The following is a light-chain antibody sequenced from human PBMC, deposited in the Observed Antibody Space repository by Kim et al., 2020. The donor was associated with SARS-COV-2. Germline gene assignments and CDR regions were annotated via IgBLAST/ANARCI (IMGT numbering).Light chain of an antibody. CDR1: NSDVGGYKY. CDR3: SAYAGSNNFV. Sequence: GPSVTVSCTGTNSDVGGYKYVSWYQQHPNNAPKLMIYEVSKRPSGVPDRFSGSKSGSTASLTVSGLQAEDEADYYCSAYAGSNNFVFGTGTKVTVL. CDR2: EVS. V-gene: IGLV2-8*01. J-gene: IGLJ1*01.